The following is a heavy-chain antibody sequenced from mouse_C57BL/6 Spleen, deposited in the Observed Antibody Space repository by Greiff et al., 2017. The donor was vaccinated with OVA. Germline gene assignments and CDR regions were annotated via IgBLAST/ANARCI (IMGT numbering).Heavy chain of an antibody. CDR3: TITGTRYFDY. J-gene: IGHJ2*01. CDR2: IDPENGDT. Sequence: EVKLMESGAELVRPGASVKLSCTASGFNIKDDYMHWVKQRPEQGLEWIGWIDPENGDTEYASKFQGKATITADTSSNTAYLQLSSLTSEDTAVYYCTITGTRYFDYWGQGTTLTVSS. CDR1: GFNIKDDY. D-gene: IGHD4-1*01. V-gene: IGHV14-4*01.